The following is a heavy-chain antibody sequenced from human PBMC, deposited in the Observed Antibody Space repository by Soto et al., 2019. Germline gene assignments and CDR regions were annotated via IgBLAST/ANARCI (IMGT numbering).Heavy chain of an antibody. CDR1: GGSISSYY. CDR3: ARMRRYCSGGSCYSWNDY. V-gene: IGHV4-59*08. D-gene: IGHD2-15*01. Sequence: SETLSLTCTVSGGSISSYYWSWIRQPPGKGLEWIGYIYYSGSTNYNPSLKSRVTISVDTSKNQFSLKLSSVTAADTAVYYCARMRRYCSGGSCYSWNDYWGQGTLVTVSS. J-gene: IGHJ4*02. CDR2: IYYSGST.